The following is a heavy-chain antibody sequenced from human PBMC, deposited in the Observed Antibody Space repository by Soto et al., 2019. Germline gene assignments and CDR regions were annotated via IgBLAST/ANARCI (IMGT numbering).Heavy chain of an antibody. V-gene: IGHV3-30*18. J-gene: IGHJ4*02. CDR1: GFTFSDYA. D-gene: IGHD6-19*01. CDR2: VSHDGRNT. CDR3: AKGGRQWLVIPDVNL. Sequence: VQLVESGGGVVQPGRSLRLSCAASGFTFSDYAMHWVRQAPGKGLAWVAVVSHDGRNTHYADSVKGRFTISRVSTKTTGSLQMTSPSGEDTGVRYCAKGGRQWLVIPDVNLRGQGALVTVSS.